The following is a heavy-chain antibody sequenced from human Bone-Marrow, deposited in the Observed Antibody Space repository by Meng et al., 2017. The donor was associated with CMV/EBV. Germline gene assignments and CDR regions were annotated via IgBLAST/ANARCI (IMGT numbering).Heavy chain of an antibody. CDR1: GYTITGYY. J-gene: IGHJ6*02. V-gene: IGHV1-2*02. Sequence: ASVKVSCKASGYTITGYYMHWARQAPGQGLEWMGWINPNSGGTNYAQKFQGRVTMTRDTSISTAYMELSRLRSDDTAVYYCARRPRGSGYYYSYYYGMDVWGQGTTVTVSS. D-gene: IGHD3-22*01. CDR3: ARRPRGSGYYYSYYYGMDV. CDR2: INPNSGGT.